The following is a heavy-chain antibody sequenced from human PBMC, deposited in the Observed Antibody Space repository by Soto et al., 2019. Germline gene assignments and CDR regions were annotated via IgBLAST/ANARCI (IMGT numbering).Heavy chain of an antibody. V-gene: IGHV4-39*01. Sequence: SETLSLTCTVSGGSISSSSYYWGWIRQPPGKGLEWIGSIYYSGSTYYNPSLKSRVTISVDTSKNQFSLKLSSVTAADTAVYYCARHVDFWSGYPNNWFDPWGQGTLVTVS. J-gene: IGHJ5*02. CDR1: GGSISSSSYY. CDR2: IYYSGST. D-gene: IGHD3-3*01. CDR3: ARHVDFWSGYPNNWFDP.